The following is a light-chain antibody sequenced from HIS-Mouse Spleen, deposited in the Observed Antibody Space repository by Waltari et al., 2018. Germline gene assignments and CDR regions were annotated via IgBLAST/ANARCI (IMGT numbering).Light chain of an antibody. CDR3: QQYYSTPYT. V-gene: IGKV4-1*01. Sequence: DIVMTQSPDSLAVSLGERATINCKSSQSVLYSSNNKNYLARYQQKPGQPPKLLIYWASTRESGVPDRFSGSGSGTECTLTISSLQAEDVAVYYCQQYYSTPYTFGQGTKLEIK. J-gene: IGKJ2*01. CDR1: QSVLYSSNNKNY. CDR2: WAS.